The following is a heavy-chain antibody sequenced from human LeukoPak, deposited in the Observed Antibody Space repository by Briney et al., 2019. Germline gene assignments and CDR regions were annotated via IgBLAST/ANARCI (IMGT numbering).Heavy chain of an antibody. Sequence: ASVKVSCKASGYTFTSYAMHWVRQAPGQRLEWMGWINAGNGNTKYSQKFQGRVTITRDTSASTAYMELSSLRSEDTAVYYCARSPRVAAAGHHFDSWGQGTLVTVSS. J-gene: IGHJ4*02. CDR1: GYTFTSYA. V-gene: IGHV1-3*01. CDR3: ARSPRVAAAGHHFDS. D-gene: IGHD6-13*01. CDR2: INAGNGNT.